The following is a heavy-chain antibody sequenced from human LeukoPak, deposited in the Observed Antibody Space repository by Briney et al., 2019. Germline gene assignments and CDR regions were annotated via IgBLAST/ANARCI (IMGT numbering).Heavy chain of an antibody. CDR2: IYSGGST. CDR3: ARDLTMVRGVLGV. J-gene: IGHJ6*04. V-gene: IGHV3-53*01. D-gene: IGHD3-10*01. CDR1: GFTVSSNY. Sequence: PGGSLRLSCAASGFTVSSNYMSWVRQAPGKGLEWVSVIYSGGSTYYADSVKGRFTISRDNSKNTLYLQMNSLRAEGTAVYYCARDLTMVRGVLGVWGKGTTVTVSS.